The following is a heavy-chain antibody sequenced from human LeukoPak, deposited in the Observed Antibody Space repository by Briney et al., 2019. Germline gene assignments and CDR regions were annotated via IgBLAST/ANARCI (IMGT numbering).Heavy chain of an antibody. CDR2: IDRDGSRI. D-gene: IGHD4-23*01. Sequence: GGFLRLSCAVSGFTFSSYWMHWVRQAPGKGLVWVSRIDRDGSRINYADSVKGRFSISRDNGKNTLFLQMNSLRAEDAAVYYCVRGNDYGGPHYWGQGTLVTVSS. CDR3: VRGNDYGGPHY. CDR1: GFTFSSYW. J-gene: IGHJ4*02. V-gene: IGHV3-74*01.